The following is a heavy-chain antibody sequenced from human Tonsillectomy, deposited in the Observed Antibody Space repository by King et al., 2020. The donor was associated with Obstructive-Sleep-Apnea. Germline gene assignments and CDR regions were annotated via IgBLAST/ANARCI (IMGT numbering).Heavy chain of an antibody. D-gene: IGHD2-15*01. V-gene: IGHV3-23*04. CDR3: AKDLGYCSGGSCYDTNADAFDI. CDR1: GFTFSSYA. Sequence: VQLVESGGGLVQPGGSLRLSCAASGFTFSSYAMSWVRQAPGKGLEWVSAISGSGGSTYYADSVKGRFTISRDNSKNTLYLQMNSLRAEDTAVYYCAKDLGYCSGGSCYDTNADAFDIWGQGTMVTVSS. J-gene: IGHJ3*02. CDR2: ISGSGGST.